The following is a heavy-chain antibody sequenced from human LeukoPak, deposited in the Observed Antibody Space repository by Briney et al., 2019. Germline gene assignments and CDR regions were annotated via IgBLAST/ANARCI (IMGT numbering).Heavy chain of an antibody. CDR3: AKDDYDILTGFDP. J-gene: IGHJ5*02. D-gene: IGHD3-9*01. CDR2: ISAYNGNT. CDR1: GYTFTSYG. V-gene: IGHV1-18*01. Sequence: ASVEVSCKASGYTFTSYGISWVRQAPGQGLEWMGWISAYNGNTNYAQKLQGRVTMTTDTSTSTAYMELRSLRSDDTAVYYCAKDDYDILTGFDPWGQGTLVTVSS.